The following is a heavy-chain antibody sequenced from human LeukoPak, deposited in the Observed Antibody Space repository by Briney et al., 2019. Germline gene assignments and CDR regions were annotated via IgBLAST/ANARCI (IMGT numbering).Heavy chain of an antibody. D-gene: IGHD3-10*01. V-gene: IGHV4-59*01. CDR3: ARYRVTMVRGVISEYNWFDP. CDR1: GGSISSYY. J-gene: IGHJ5*02. CDR2: IYYSGST. Sequence: PSETLSPTCTVSGGSISSYYWSWIRQPPGKGLEWIGYIYYSGSTNYNPSLKSRVTISVDTSKNQFSLKLSSVTAADTAVYYCARYRVTMVRGVISEYNWFDPWGQGTLVTVSS.